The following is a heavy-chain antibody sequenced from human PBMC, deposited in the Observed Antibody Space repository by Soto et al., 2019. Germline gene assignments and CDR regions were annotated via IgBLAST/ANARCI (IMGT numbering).Heavy chain of an antibody. CDR1: GDSISSGDYY. CDR3: ARATTALHGFDI. D-gene: IGHD1-26*01. V-gene: IGHV4-30-4*01. Sequence: LSLTCTVSGDSISSGDYYWSWIRQPPGKGLEWIGYIYYSGSTYYNPSLKSRITISLDTSKIHFSLNLSSVTAADTAVYYCARATTALHGFDIWGQGTMVTVSS. CDR2: IYYSGST. J-gene: IGHJ3*02.